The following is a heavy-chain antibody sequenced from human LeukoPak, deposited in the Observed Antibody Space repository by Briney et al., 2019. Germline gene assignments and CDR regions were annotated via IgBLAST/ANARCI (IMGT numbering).Heavy chain of an antibody. CDR1: GFTLSSYA. D-gene: IGHD6-13*01. CDR2: IGTAGDT. J-gene: IGHJ6*02. Sequence: GGSLRLSCAASGFTLSSYAMHWVRQPAGKGLEWVSAIGTAGDTFYPGSVKGRFTISRENAKKSLFLQMNSLRAEDTAVYYCAREKYSSSWYLYYYYYGMDVWGQGTTVTVSS. CDR3: AREKYSSSWYLYYYYYGMDV. V-gene: IGHV3-13*01.